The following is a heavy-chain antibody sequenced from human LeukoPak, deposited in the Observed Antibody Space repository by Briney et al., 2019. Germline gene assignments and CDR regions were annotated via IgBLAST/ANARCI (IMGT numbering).Heavy chain of an antibody. D-gene: IGHD1-26*01. V-gene: IGHV3-7*05. Sequence: PGGSLRLSCAASGFTFGNYWMNWVRQAPGKGLEWVANMKPDGSEKNYVASVKGRFTTSRDNAENSLYLQMNSLRAEDTAVYYCARDDGAFHDWGQGTLVTVSS. J-gene: IGHJ4*02. CDR2: MKPDGSEK. CDR1: GFTFGNYW. CDR3: ARDDGAFHD.